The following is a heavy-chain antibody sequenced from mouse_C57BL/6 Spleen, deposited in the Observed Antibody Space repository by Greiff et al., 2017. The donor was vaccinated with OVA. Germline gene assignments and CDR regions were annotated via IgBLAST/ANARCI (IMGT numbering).Heavy chain of an antibody. V-gene: IGHV1-5*01. J-gene: IGHJ3*01. Sequence: VQLQQSGTVLARPGASVKMSCKTSGYTFTSYWMHWVKQRPGQGLEWIGAIYPGNSDTSYNQKFKGKAKLTAVTSASTAYMELSSLTNEDSAVYYCTRGDYSNTWFAYWGQGTLVTVSA. D-gene: IGHD2-5*01. CDR2: IYPGNSDT. CDR1: GYTFTSYW. CDR3: TRGDYSNTWFAY.